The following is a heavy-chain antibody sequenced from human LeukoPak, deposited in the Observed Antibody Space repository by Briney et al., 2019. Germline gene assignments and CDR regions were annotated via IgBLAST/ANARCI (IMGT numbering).Heavy chain of an antibody. CDR3: AKAGYDSSGTNNWFDS. CDR2: ISGSGDGT. Sequence: QPGGSLRPSCGASGFTFSNYAMSWVRQGPGKGLEWVSAISGSGDGTYYADSVKGRFTISRDNSKSTLYLQLNSLRAEDTAVYYCAKAGYDSSGTNNWFDSWGQGTLVSVSS. J-gene: IGHJ5*01. D-gene: IGHD3-22*01. CDR1: GFTFSNYA. V-gene: IGHV3-23*01.